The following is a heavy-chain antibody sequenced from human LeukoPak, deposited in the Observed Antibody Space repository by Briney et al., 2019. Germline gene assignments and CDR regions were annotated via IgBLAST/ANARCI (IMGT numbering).Heavy chain of an antibody. CDR2: IYYSGNT. CDR1: GGSISSSSYY. Sequence: PSETLSLTCSVFGGSISSSSYYWGWIRQPPGKGLEWIGSIYYSGNTYYNPSLKSRVTISVDTSKNQFSLKLSSVTAADTAVYYCARPIQLWLPEFDPWGQGALVTVSS. V-gene: IGHV4-39*07. J-gene: IGHJ5*02. D-gene: IGHD5-18*01. CDR3: ARPIQLWLPEFDP.